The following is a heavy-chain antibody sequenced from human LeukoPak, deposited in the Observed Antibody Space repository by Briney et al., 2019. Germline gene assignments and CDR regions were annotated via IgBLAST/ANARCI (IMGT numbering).Heavy chain of an antibody. Sequence: GGSLRLSCAASGFTFSSYSMNWVRQAPGKGLEWVSYISSSSSTIYYADSVKGRFTISRDNAKNSLYLQMNSLRAEDTAVYYCAHCSSTSCYSDQNYYYGMDVWGQGTTVTVSS. D-gene: IGHD2-2*01. CDR1: GFTFSSYS. CDR3: AHCSSTSCYSDQNYYYGMDV. V-gene: IGHV3-48*04. J-gene: IGHJ6*02. CDR2: ISSSSSTI.